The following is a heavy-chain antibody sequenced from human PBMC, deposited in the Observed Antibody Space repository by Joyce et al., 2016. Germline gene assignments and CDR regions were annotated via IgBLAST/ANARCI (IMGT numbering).Heavy chain of an antibody. CDR2: INPKSGDT. V-gene: IGHV1-2*02. D-gene: IGHD2-2*01. Sequence: QVQLVQSGAEMKKPGASVKVSCRPSGYIFTASYIHWVRQAPGQGLEGMGGINPKSGDTNYAQKFQGRVTMTRDTSISTAYMELSRLRSDDTAVYYCAKEGYCSSVTCYGNWFDPWGQGTLVTVSS. CDR3: AKEGYCSSVTCYGNWFDP. CDR1: GYIFTASY. J-gene: IGHJ5*02.